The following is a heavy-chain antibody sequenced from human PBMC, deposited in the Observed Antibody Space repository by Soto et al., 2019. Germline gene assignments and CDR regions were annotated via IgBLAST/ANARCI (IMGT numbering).Heavy chain of an antibody. CDR3: ARGWPGREFEFDY. CDR1: GGSISSYY. D-gene: IGHD3-10*01. J-gene: IGHJ4*02. Sequence: XXTLSLPFTVSGGSISSYYWGWILLPPGKGLEWIGYVYYSGSTKYNPSLKSRVTISVDTSKNQFSLKLTSVNAADTAVYYCARGWPGREFEFDYWGQGTLVTVSS. V-gene: IGHV4-59*01. CDR2: VYYSGST.